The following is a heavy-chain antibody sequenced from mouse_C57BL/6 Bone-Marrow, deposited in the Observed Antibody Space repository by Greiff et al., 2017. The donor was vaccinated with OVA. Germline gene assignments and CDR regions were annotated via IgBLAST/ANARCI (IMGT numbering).Heavy chain of an antibody. J-gene: IGHJ2*01. Sequence: EVQLQQSGPELVQPGASVKISCKASGCSFTDYYMNWVKQSPGKSLEWLGVINPNYGTTSYNQKFKGKATLTVDQSSSTAYMQLNSLTSEDSAVCYCARVEGGDYDGYWGQGTTLTVSS. D-gene: IGHD2-4*01. CDR1: GCSFTDYY. CDR3: ARVEGGDYDGY. V-gene: IGHV1-39*01. CDR2: INPNYGTT.